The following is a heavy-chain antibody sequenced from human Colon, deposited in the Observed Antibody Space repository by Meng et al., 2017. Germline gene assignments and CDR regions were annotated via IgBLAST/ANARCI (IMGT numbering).Heavy chain of an antibody. V-gene: IGHV3-74*01. J-gene: IGHJ4*02. CDR1: GFTFNTYW. Sequence: GESLKISCAASGFTFNTYWMHWVRQAPGKGLVWVSRITPEGSTTDYVDSVRGRFTISRDNAKNTLYLQMNSLRAEDTAVYYCTRGGLEPVDYWGQGTLVTVSS. CDR2: ITPEGSTT. CDR3: TRGGLEPVDY. D-gene: IGHD1-1*01.